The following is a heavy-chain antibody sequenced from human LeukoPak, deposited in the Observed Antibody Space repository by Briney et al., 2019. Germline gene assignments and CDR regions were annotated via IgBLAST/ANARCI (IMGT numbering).Heavy chain of an antibody. Sequence: PSETLSLTCTVSGGSISSYYWSWIRQPPGKGLEWIGYIYYSGSTNYNPSLKSRVTISVDTSKNQFSLKLSSVTAADTAVYYCARTQEGYWYFDLWGRGTLVTVSS. CDR1: GGSISSYY. J-gene: IGHJ2*01. CDR2: IYYSGST. CDR3: ARTQEGYWYFDL. V-gene: IGHV4-59*01.